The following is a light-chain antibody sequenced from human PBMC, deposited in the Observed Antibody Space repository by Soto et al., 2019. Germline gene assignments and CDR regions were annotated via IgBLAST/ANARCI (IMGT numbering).Light chain of an antibody. Sequence: DIVMTQSPDSLAVSLGERATINCKSSQRVLSTSNNENELAWYQQKPGHPPKLLIYWASTRESGVPDRFSGSGSGTDFTLTISSLQAEDVAVYYCQQFYSSPITFGQGTRLEIK. CDR2: WAS. CDR1: QRVLSTSNNENE. CDR3: QQFYSSPIT. V-gene: IGKV4-1*01. J-gene: IGKJ5*01.